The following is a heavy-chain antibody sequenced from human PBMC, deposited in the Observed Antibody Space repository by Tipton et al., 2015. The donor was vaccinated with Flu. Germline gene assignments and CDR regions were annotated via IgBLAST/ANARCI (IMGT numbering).Heavy chain of an antibody. CDR3: ARDPLPFIAAAGIYYYYGMDV. CDR1: GDSVSSNSAA. D-gene: IGHD6-13*01. J-gene: IGHJ6*02. Sequence: GLVKPSQTLSLTCAISGDSVSSNSAAWNWIRQSPSRGLEWLGRTYYRSKWYNDYAVSVKSRITINPDTSKNQFSLQLNSVTPEDTAVYYCARDPLPFIAAAGIYYYYGMDVWGQGTTVTVSS. CDR2: TYYRSKWYN. V-gene: IGHV6-1*01.